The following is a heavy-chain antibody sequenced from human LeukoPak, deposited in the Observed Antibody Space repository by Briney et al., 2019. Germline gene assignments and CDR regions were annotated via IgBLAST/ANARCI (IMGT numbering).Heavy chain of an antibody. CDR3: ARGPRYDYVWGSYRNLDY. D-gene: IGHD3-16*02. J-gene: IGHJ4*02. Sequence: SETLSLTCAVYGGSFSGYYWSWIRQPPGKGLEWIGEISHSGSTNYNPSLKSRVTISVDTSKNQFSLKLSSVTAADTAVYYCARGPRYDYVWGSYRNLDYWGQGTLVTVSS. V-gene: IGHV4-34*01. CDR2: ISHSGST. CDR1: GGSFSGYY.